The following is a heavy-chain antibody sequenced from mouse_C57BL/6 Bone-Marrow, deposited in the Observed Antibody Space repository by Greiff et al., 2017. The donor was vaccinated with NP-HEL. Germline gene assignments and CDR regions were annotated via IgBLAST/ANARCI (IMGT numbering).Heavy chain of an antibody. J-gene: IGHJ2*01. D-gene: IGHD2-4*01. Sequence: QVQLQQSGPELVKPGASVKISCKASGYAFSSSWMNWVQQRPGKGLEWIGRIYPGDGDTNYTGKFKGKATLTADKSSSTAYLQLSSLTSEDAAVYFCASPSRGAEDYDGYDFDYWGQGTTLTVSS. V-gene: IGHV1-82*01. CDR3: ASPSRGAEDYDGYDFDY. CDR1: GYAFSSSW. CDR2: IYPGDGDT.